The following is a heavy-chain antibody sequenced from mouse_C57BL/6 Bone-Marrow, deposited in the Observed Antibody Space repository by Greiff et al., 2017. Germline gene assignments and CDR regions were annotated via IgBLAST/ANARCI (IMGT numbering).Heavy chain of an antibody. CDR3: ARRHGNWYLDD. Sequence: VQLVESGAELAKPGASVKLSCKASGYTFTSYWMHWVKQRPGQGLEWIGYINPSSGYTKYNQKFKDKATLTVDKSSSTAYMQLSSLTSEDSAVXDCARRHGNWYLDDWGKGTTLTVSS. CDR1: GYTFTSYW. V-gene: IGHV1-7*01. CDR2: INPSSGYT. J-gene: IGHJ2*01. D-gene: IGHD4-1*01.